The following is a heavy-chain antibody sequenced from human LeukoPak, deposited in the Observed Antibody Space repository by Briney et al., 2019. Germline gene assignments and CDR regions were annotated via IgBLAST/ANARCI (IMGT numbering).Heavy chain of an antibody. CDR1: GFTFSSYA. D-gene: IGHD3-10*01. V-gene: IGHV3-30-3*01. Sequence: PGGSLRLSCAASGFTFSSYAMHWVRQAPGKGLEWVAVISYDGSNKYYADSVKGRFTISRDNSKNTLYLQMNSLRAEDTAVYYCASPGSRDTLTMVRGVIDYWGQGTLVTVSS. J-gene: IGHJ4*02. CDR2: ISYDGSNK. CDR3: ASPGSRDTLTMVRGVIDY.